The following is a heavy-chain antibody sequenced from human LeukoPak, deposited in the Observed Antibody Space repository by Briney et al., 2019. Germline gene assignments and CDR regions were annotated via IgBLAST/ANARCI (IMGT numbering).Heavy chain of an antibody. CDR2: IIPIFGTA. Sequence: GASVKVSCKASGGTFSSYAISWVRQAPGQGLEWMGGIIPIFGTANYAQKFQGRVTITADESTSTAYMELSSLRSEDTAVYYCARDLRRRSSSWYVSGGDYWGQGTLVTVSS. J-gene: IGHJ4*02. D-gene: IGHD6-13*01. CDR3: ARDLRRRSSSWYVSGGDY. CDR1: GGTFSSYA. V-gene: IGHV1-69*01.